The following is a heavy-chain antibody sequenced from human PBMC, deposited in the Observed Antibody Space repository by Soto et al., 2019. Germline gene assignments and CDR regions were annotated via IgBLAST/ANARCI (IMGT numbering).Heavy chain of an antibody. D-gene: IGHD3-10*01. J-gene: IGHJ4*01. V-gene: IGHV4-4*02. CDR2: IYHSGTT. Sequence: SETLSLTCGGSGGSISSSNWWTWVRQAPGKGLEWIGEIYHSGTTNYIPSLKSRVTISVDKSKNQFSLELTSVTAADTAVYYCATRFDGLGSYEYWGQGTLVTVSS. CDR1: GGSISSSNW. CDR3: ATRFDGLGSYEY.